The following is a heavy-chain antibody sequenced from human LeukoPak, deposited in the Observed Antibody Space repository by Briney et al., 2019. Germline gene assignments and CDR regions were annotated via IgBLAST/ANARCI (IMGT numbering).Heavy chain of an antibody. CDR3: AATGGGYSSSSRYYFDY. Sequence: ASVKVSCKASGYTFTGYYMHWVRQAPGQGLEWMGWINPNSGGTNYAQKFQGRVTMTRDMSTSTVYMELSSLRSEDTAVYYCAATGGGYSSSSRYYFDYWGQGTLVTVSS. D-gene: IGHD6-6*01. V-gene: IGHV1-2*02. CDR1: GYTFTGYY. CDR2: INPNSGGT. J-gene: IGHJ4*02.